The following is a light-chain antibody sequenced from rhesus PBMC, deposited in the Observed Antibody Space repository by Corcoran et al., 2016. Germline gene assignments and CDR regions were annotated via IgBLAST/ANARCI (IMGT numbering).Light chain of an antibody. CDR1: QSVSSY. Sequence: EIVMTQSPATPSLSPGERATLSCRASQSVSSYVAWYQQKPEQAPRLLIYGACTRATGIPDRFSGSWSGTDFTLIISSLKPEDVGVYYCQQYNHWNSFGQGTKVEIK. CDR2: GAC. J-gene: IGKJ2*01. V-gene: IGKV3S9*01. CDR3: QQYNHWNS.